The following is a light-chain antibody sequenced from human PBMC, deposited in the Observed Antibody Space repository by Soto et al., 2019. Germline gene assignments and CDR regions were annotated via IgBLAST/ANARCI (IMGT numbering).Light chain of an antibody. J-gene: IGKJ5*01. V-gene: IGKV1-39*01. CDR1: QSLSSY. Sequence: DIQMTQSPSSLAASVVDSVTITCRASQSLSSYLNWYQQKPGKAPKRLIYAASSLQSGIPERFSGSGSGTDFTLTISSLQPEGFTTCYYQHSYRTHRTLGQGPLLEI. CDR2: AAS. CDR3: QHSYRTHRT.